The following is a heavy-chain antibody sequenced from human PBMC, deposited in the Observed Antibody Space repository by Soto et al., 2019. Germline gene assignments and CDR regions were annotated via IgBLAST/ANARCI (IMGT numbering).Heavy chain of an antibody. V-gene: IGHV4-61*01. CDR3: ARNRRKTGTTVFDY. D-gene: IGHD1-1*01. Sequence: SETLSLTCSVSGDSVSSGSYYWSWVRQPPGKGLEWIGYIFYSGNTNYNPSLQSRVTISVDTSKNQFSLKLSSVTAADTAVYYCARNRRKTGTTVFDYWGQGTLVTVSS. CDR2: IFYSGNT. J-gene: IGHJ4*02. CDR1: GDSVSSGSYY.